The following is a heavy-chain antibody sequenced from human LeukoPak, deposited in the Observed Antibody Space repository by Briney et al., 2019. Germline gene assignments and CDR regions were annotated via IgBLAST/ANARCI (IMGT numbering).Heavy chain of an antibody. CDR1: GFTFSDHY. Sequence: GGSPRLSCAASGFTFSDHYMDWVRQTPGKGLEWVGRTRDKANSYTTEYAASVKGRFTISRDDSKNSLYLQMNSLRAEDTAVYYCARGRNIVATILTGWGQGTLVTVSS. J-gene: IGHJ4*02. D-gene: IGHD5-12*01. CDR3: ARGRNIVATILTG. V-gene: IGHV3-72*01. CDR2: TRDKANSYTT.